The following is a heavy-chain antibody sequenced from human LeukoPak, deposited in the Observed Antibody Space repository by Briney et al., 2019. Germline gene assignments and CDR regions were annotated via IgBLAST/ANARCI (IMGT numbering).Heavy chain of an antibody. CDR1: GGSISSGSYY. V-gene: IGHV4-61*02. Sequence: SETLSLTCTVSGGSISSGSYYWSWIRQPAGKGLEWIGRIYTSGSTNYNPSLKSRVTISVDTSKNQFSLKLSSVTAADTAVYYCARDPRGETGPEFFHPWGQGTLVTVSS. J-gene: IGHJ1*01. CDR2: IYTSGST. D-gene: IGHD3-10*01. CDR3: ARDPRGETGPEFFHP.